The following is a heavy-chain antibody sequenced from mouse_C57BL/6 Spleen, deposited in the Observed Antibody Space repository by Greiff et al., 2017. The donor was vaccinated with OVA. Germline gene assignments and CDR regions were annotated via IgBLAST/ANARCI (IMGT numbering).Heavy chain of an antibody. J-gene: IGHJ4*01. CDR3: ARGGYGSLYAMDY. Sequence: QVQLQQSGAELARPGASVKLSCKASGYTFTSYGISWVKQRTGQGLEWIGEIYPRSGNTYYTEKFKGKATLTADKSSSTAYMELRSLTSEDSAVYFCARGGYGSLYAMDYWGQGTSVTVSS. CDR2: IYPRSGNT. V-gene: IGHV1-81*01. CDR1: GYTFTSYG. D-gene: IGHD1-1*01.